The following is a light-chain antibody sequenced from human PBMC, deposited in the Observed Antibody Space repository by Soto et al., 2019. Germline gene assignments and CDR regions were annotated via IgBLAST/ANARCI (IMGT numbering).Light chain of an antibody. J-gene: IGKJ1*01. Sequence: EIVLAQSPGALSLSPGERATLSWRASRSVRSSYLAWYQQKTGQAPRLLIYGASNRATRIPDRFSASGSGKELTLTISRLEPEDFAVYYCPQYATSSRTFAQGTKVDIX. CDR1: RSVRSSY. CDR3: PQYATSSRT. CDR2: GAS. V-gene: IGKV3-20*01.